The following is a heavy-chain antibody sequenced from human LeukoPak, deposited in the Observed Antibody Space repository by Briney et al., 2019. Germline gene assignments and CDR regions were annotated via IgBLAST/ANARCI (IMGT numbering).Heavy chain of an antibody. CDR1: GVSISSSSYY. D-gene: IGHD3-22*01. J-gene: IGHJ5*02. CDR3: ARRGYYDSSGYPNWFDP. CDR2: IYYSGST. Sequence: SETLSLTCTVSGVSISSSSYYWGWIRQPPGKGLEWIGSIYYSGSTYYNPSLKSRVTTSVDTSKNQVSLKLSSVTAADTAVYYCARRGYYDSSGYPNWFDPWGQGTLVTVSS. V-gene: IGHV4-39*01.